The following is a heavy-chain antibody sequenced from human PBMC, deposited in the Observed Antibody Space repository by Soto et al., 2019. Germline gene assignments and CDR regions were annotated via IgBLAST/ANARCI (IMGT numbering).Heavy chain of an antibody. CDR1: GFTFTSSA. J-gene: IGHJ6*02. V-gene: IGHV1-58*02. Sequence: ASVKVSCKASGFTFTSSAMQWVRQARGQRLEWIGWIVVGSGNTNYAQKFQERVTITRDMSTSTAYMELSSLRSEDTAVYYCAADLVDTAMDFYYYYGMDVWGQGTTVTVSS. D-gene: IGHD5-18*01. CDR2: IVVGSGNT. CDR3: AADLVDTAMDFYYYYGMDV.